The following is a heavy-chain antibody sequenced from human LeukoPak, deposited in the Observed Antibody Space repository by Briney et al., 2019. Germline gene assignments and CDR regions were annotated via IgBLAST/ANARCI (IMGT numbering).Heavy chain of an antibody. V-gene: IGHV3-7*01. Sequence: PGGSLRLSCAASGFIFSSYWMSWVRQAPGKGLEWVANIKQDGSEKYYVDSVKGRFTISRDNAKNSLYLQMNSLRAEDTAVYYCAKDQAWFGEFGRHDAFDIWGQGTMVTVSS. D-gene: IGHD3-10*01. J-gene: IGHJ3*02. CDR2: IKQDGSEK. CDR3: AKDQAWFGEFGRHDAFDI. CDR1: GFIFSSYW.